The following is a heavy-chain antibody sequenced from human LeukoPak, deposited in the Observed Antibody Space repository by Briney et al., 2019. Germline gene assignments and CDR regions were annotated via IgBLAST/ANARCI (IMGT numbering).Heavy chain of an antibody. V-gene: IGHV3-7*01. CDR2: INGDGRDT. Sequence: GGSLRLSCATSDFTVSDNYMSWVRQAPGKGLEWVANINGDGRDTYYVGSVRGRFTISRDNADNSLYLQMHNLRGADTAVYYCARGVSSAIDWWGQGTLVTVSS. D-gene: IGHD3-10*01. J-gene: IGHJ4*02. CDR1: DFTVSDNY. CDR3: ARGVSSAIDW.